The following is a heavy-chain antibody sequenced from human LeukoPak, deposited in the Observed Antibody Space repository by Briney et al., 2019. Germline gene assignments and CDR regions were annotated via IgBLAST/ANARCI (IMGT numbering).Heavy chain of an antibody. CDR1: GYSISSGYY. J-gene: IGHJ4*02. Sequence: SETLSLTCAVSGYSISSGYYWGWIRQPPGKGLELIGSIYHSGSTYYNPSLKSRVTISVDTSKNQFSLKLSSVTAADTAVYYCARLGGYKNQYYCDYWGQGTLVTVSS. CDR3: ARLGGYKNQYYCDY. D-gene: IGHD5-24*01. V-gene: IGHV4-38-2*01. CDR2: IYHSGST.